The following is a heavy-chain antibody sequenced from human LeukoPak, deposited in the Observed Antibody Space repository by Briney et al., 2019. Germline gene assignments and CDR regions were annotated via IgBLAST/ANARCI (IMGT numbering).Heavy chain of an antibody. CDR2: IYTSGST. D-gene: IGHD6-19*01. Sequence: SETLSLTCTVSGGSISNYYWSWIRQPAGKGLEWIGHIYTSGSTNYNPSLKSRVTMSVDTSKNQFSLKLNSVTAADTAVYYCARVAQKLERITVAGTSEWRANWYFDPWGRGTLVTVSS. J-gene: IGHJ2*01. V-gene: IGHV4-4*07. CDR1: GGSISNYY. CDR3: ARVAQKLERITVAGTSEWRANWYFDP.